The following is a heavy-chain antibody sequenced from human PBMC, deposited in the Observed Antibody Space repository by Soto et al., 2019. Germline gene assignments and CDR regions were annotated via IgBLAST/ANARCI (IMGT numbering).Heavy chain of an antibody. Sequence: GESVNVARASSRFRLYSHVMIWVRQKPGKGLEWVSAISGSGVSTYYADSVKGRFTISRDNSKNTLYLQMNSLRAEDTAVYYCAKRYGFWSGYYFDYWGQGNLVTVSS. D-gene: IGHD3-3*01. CDR2: ISGSGVST. CDR3: AKRYGFWSGYYFDY. J-gene: IGHJ4*02. CDR1: RFRLYSHV. V-gene: IGHV3-23*01.